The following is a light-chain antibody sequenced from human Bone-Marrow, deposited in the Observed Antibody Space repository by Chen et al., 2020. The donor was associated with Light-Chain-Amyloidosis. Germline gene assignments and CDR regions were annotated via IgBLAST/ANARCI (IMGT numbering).Light chain of an antibody. V-gene: IGLV2-14*03. J-gene: IGLJ1*01. CDR2: DVS. CDR3: SSYTSSSTLV. CDR1: SSDIGGYNY. Sequence: QSALTQPASVSGSPGQSITISCTGTSSDIGGYNYVSWYQQHPDKAPKLMIYDVSNRPSWVSSRFSGSKSVNAASLTISGLQAEDEADYYCSSYTSSSTLVFGTGTKVTVL.